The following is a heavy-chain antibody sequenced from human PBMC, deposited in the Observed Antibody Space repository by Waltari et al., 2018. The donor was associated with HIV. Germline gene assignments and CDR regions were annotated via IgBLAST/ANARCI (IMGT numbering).Heavy chain of an antibody. V-gene: IGHV1-3*01. CDR3: ASEQYSSDWYDNS. CDR1: GHPLSRDT. CDR2: INAVNGNT. J-gene: IGHJ4*02. Sequence: QVQLVQSGAEVKKPGASVKVACKASGHPLSRDTLHWVRRVPGQRLEWMGWINAVNGNTEYSQQFKGRVTITRDTSASTAYMELSSLRSEDTAVYYCASEQYSSDWYDNSWGQGTLVTVSS. D-gene: IGHD6-19*01.